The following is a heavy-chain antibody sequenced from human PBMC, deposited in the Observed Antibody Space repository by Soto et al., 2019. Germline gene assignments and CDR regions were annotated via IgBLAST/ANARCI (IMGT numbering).Heavy chain of an antibody. CDR2: ISGSGTYT. D-gene: IGHD3-16*01. CDR1: GLSFSSYA. J-gene: IGHJ4*02. Sequence: EVQLLESGGGLEQPGGSLRLSCAASGLSFSSYAMTWVRQAPGKGLEWVSSISGSGTYTYSADSVKGRFTISRDNSKNTLFLHMNSLRAEDTAVYYCAKDYAAAGRSFFDSWGQGTLVTVSS. V-gene: IGHV3-23*01. CDR3: AKDYAAAGRSFFDS.